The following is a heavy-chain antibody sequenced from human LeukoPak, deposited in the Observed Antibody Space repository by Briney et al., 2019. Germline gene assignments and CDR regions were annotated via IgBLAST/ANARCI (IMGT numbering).Heavy chain of an antibody. CDR2: ISYDGSNK. CDR3: ARGDSSSWYFDY. CDR1: GFTFSSYG. J-gene: IGHJ4*02. V-gene: IGHV3-30*03. Sequence: PGGSLRLSCAASGFTFSSYGMHWVRQAPGKGLEWVAVISYDGSNKYYADSVKGRFTISRDNSKNTLYLQMNSLRAEDTAVYYCARGDSSSWYFDYWGQGTLVTVSS. D-gene: IGHD6-13*01.